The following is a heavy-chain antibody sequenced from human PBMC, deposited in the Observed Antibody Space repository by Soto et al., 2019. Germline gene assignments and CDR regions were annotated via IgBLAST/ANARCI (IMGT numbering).Heavy chain of an antibody. CDR3: ARVTYYYDSRGYYHWYFDL. CDR2: ISSSSSNI. Sequence: GGSLRLSCAASGFTFSDHYMSWIRQAPGKXLEWVSYISSSSSNIYYADSVKGRFTISRDRAKNSLYLQMNSLRAEDTAVYYCARVTYYYDSRGYYHWYFDLWGRGTLVTVSS. CDR1: GFTFSDHY. J-gene: IGHJ2*01. D-gene: IGHD3-22*01. V-gene: IGHV3-11*01.